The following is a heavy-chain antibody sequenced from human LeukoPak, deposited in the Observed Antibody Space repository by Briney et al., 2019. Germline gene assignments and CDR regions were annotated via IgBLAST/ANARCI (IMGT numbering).Heavy chain of an antibody. CDR3: ANLFYGDYGYYYYMDV. J-gene: IGHJ6*03. CDR2: ISSRSRTI. D-gene: IGHD4-17*01. Sequence: GGSLRLSCAASGFTFSSYSMNWVRQAPGKGLEWVSYISSRSRTIYYADSVKGRFTISRDNSKNTLYLQMNSLRAEDTAVYYCANLFYGDYGYYYYMDVWGKGTTVTVSS. CDR1: GFTFSSYS. V-gene: IGHV3-48*01.